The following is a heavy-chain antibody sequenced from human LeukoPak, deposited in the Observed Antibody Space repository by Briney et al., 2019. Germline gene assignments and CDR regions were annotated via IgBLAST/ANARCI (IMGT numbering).Heavy chain of an antibody. CDR2: ISGSGGST. D-gene: IGHD5-12*01. V-gene: IGHV3-23*01. Sequence: AISGSGGSTYYADSVKGRFTISRDNSKNTLYLQMNSLRAEDTAVYYCAKSRDVVATAFDYWGQGTLVTVSS. CDR3: AKSRDVVATAFDY. J-gene: IGHJ4*02.